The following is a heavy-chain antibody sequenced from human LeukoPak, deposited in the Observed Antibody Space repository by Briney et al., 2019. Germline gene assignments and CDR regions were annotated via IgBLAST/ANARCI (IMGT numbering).Heavy chain of an antibody. CDR2: ISGSGGST. V-gene: IGHV3-23*01. J-gene: IGHJ4*02. Sequence: GGSLRLSCAASGFTFSSYAMSWVRQAPGKGLEWVSAISGSGGSTYYADSVKGRFTISRDNSKNTLYLQKNSLRAEDTAVYYCAKAGMITFGGVIVYHDYWGQGTLVTVSS. D-gene: IGHD3-16*02. CDR1: GFTFSSYA. CDR3: AKAGMITFGGVIVYHDY.